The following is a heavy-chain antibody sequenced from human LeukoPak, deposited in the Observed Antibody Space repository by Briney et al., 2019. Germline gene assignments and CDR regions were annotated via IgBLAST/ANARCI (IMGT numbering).Heavy chain of an antibody. Sequence: SETLSLTCAVYGGSFSGYYWSWIRQPPGKGLEWIGEINHSGSTNYNPSLKSRVTISVDTSKNQFSLKLSSVTAADTAVYYCARRRWLQPGGFDYWGQGTLVTVSS. CDR3: ARRRWLQPGGFDY. V-gene: IGHV4-34*01. D-gene: IGHD5-24*01. J-gene: IGHJ4*02. CDR2: INHSGST. CDR1: GGSFSGYY.